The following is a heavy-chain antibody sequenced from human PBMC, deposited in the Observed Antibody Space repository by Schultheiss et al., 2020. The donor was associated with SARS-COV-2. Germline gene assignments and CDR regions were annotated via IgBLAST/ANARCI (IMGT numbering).Heavy chain of an antibody. CDR3: ARDHHTGTFCTDY. J-gene: IGHJ4*02. CDR2: IWYDGSNK. D-gene: IGHD4-17*01. Sequence: GESLKISCAASGFTFSSYGMHWVRQAPGKGLEWVAVIWYDGSNKYYADSVKGRFTISRDNSKNTLYLQMNSLRAEDTAVYYCARDHHTGTFCTDYWGQGTLVTGSS. CDR1: GFTFSSYG. V-gene: IGHV3-33*08.